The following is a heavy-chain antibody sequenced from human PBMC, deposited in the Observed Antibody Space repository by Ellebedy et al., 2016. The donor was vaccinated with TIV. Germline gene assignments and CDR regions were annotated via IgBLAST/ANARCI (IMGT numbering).Heavy chain of an antibody. J-gene: IGHJ4*02. D-gene: IGHD3-10*01. V-gene: IGHV3-23*01. Sequence: GESLKIPCAASGFTFSSYAMSWVRQAPGKGLEWVSAISGSGGSTYYADSVKGRFTISRDNSKNTLYLQMNSLRAEDTAVYYCAKVPVIDYWGQGTLVTVSS. CDR1: GFTFSSYA. CDR3: AKVPVIDY. CDR2: ISGSGGST.